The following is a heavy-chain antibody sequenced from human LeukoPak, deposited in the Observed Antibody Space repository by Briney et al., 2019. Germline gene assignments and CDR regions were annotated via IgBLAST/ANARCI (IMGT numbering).Heavy chain of an antibody. CDR2: IYTSGST. D-gene: IGHD2-2*01. V-gene: IGHV4-61*02. CDR3: AVTIDCSSTSCYAGYYYMDV. J-gene: IGHJ6*03. Sequence: SQTLSLTCTVSGGSISSGSYYWSWIRQPVGKGLEWIGRIYTSGSTNYNPSLKSRVTISVDTSKNQLSLKLSSVTAADTAVYYCAVTIDCSSTSCYAGYYYMDVWGKGTTVTVSS. CDR1: GGSISSGSYY.